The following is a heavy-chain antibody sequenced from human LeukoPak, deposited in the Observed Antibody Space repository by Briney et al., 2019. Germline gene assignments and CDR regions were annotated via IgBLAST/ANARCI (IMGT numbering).Heavy chain of an antibody. CDR3: ASYSSSWTGFDY. Sequence: PSETLSLTCTVSGYSISSGYYWGWIRQPPGKGLEWIGSIYHSGSTYYNPSLKSRVTISVDTSKNQFSLKLSSVTAADTAVYYCASYSSSWTGFDYWGQGTLVTVSS. V-gene: IGHV4-38-2*02. CDR1: GYSISSGYY. D-gene: IGHD6-13*01. CDR2: IYHSGST. J-gene: IGHJ4*02.